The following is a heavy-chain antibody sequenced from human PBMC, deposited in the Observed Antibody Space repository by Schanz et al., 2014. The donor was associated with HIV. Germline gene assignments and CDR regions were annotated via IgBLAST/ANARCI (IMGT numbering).Heavy chain of an antibody. CDR1: GFTFSNYA. D-gene: IGHD3-22*01. J-gene: IGHJ4*02. V-gene: IGHV3-23*01. CDR3: AKDGSLDYDNSGYYAT. Sequence: EVQLLESGGGLVQPGGSLRLSCAASGFTFSNYAMTWVRQAPGKGLEWVSVMTTNDRIYYAESVKGWLTISRDTSTNTLYLQMRGLRAEDTAVYYCAKDGSLDYDNSGYYATWGQGTLVTVSS. CDR2: MTTNDRI.